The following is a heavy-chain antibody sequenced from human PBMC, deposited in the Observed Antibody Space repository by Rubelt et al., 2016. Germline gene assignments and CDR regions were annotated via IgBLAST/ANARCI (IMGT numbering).Heavy chain of an antibody. CDR3: AREGGYDSSGYYYGILDY. J-gene: IGHJ4*02. V-gene: IGHV4-31*02. Sequence: GSTYYNPSLKSRVTISVDTSKNQFSLKLSSVTAADTAVYYCAREGGYDSSGYYYGILDYWGQGTLVTVSS. D-gene: IGHD3-22*01. CDR2: GST.